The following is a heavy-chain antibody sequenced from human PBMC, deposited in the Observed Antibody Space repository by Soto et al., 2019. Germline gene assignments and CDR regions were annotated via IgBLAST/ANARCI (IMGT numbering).Heavy chain of an antibody. D-gene: IGHD1-26*01. Sequence: SETLSLTCTVSGVSISGSRYYWGWIRQPPGRGLEWIGYINYSGTTYYNPSLRSRITMSVDTSKNQFSLNLSSVTAADTAVYYCVRDHKWDGMGVWGQGTTVTVSS. J-gene: IGHJ6*02. CDR1: GVSISGSRYY. V-gene: IGHV4-31*03. CDR3: VRDHKWDGMGV. CDR2: INYSGTT.